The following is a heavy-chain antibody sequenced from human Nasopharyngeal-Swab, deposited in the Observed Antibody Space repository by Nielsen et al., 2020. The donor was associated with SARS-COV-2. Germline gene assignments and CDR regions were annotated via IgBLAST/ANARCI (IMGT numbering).Heavy chain of an antibody. D-gene: IGHD3-16*01. Sequence: GGSLRLSCAASGFTFSSYAMSWVRQAPGKGLEWVSIISGSGDTTYYADSVKDRFTISRDNAKNSLYLQMNSLRAEDTAVYYCASERSSRLGEGTFDYWGQGTLVTVSS. CDR3: ASERSSRLGEGTFDY. CDR1: GFTFSSYA. CDR2: ISGSGDTT. V-gene: IGHV3-23*01. J-gene: IGHJ4*02.